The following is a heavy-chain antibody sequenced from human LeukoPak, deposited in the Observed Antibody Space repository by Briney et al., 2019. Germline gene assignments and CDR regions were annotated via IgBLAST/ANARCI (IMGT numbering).Heavy chain of an antibody. D-gene: IGHD1-26*01. CDR1: GFTVSSYA. J-gene: IGHJ4*02. CDR2: LGIAGDT. CDR3: ARQKQSHGNFDY. Sequence: PGGSLRPSCAASGFTVSSYAMHWVRQPIGKGLEWVSALGIAGDTFYPGSVKGRFTISRENAKNSLYLQMNSLRVEDTAMYYCARQKQSHGNFDYWGQGTLVTVSS. V-gene: IGHV3-13*01.